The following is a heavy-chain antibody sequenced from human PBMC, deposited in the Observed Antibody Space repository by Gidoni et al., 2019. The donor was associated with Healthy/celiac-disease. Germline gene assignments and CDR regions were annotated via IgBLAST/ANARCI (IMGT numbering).Heavy chain of an antibody. CDR1: GGSISSSSYY. J-gene: IGHJ4*02. CDR3: ARDLGSGFGELLGYFDY. CDR2: IYYSWST. V-gene: IGHV4-39*07. Sequence: QLHLQESCPGLVKPSETLSLTCTVSGGSISSSSYYWGWIRQPPGKGLEWIGSIYYSWSTYYNPSLKSRVTISVDTSKNQFSLKLSSVTAADTAVYYCARDLGSGFGELLGYFDYWGQGTLVTVSS. D-gene: IGHD3-10*01.